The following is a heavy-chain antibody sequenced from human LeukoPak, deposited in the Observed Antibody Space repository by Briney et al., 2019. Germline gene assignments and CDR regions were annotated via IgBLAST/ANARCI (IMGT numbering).Heavy chain of an antibody. CDR3: ARDPGRSPDY. D-gene: IGHD1-26*01. CDR2: INSNGDDT. V-gene: IGHV3-64*01. CDR1: GFTFSHYS. J-gene: IGHJ4*02. Sequence: GGSLRLSCEASGFTFSHYSMHWVRQAPGKGLEYVSAINSNGDDTYYVNSVKGRFTISGDNSKNTLYLQMGSLRAEDMAVYYCARDPGRSPDYWGQGTLVTVSS.